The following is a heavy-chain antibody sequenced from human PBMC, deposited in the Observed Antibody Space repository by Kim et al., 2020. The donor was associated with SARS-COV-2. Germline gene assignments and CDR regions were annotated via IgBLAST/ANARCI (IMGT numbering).Heavy chain of an antibody. D-gene: IGHD4-17*01. Sequence: GGSLRLSCAASGFTFSSYGMHWVRQAPGKGLEWVAVISYDGSNKYYADSVKGRFTISRDNSKNTLYLQMNSLRAEDTAVYYCANGPGYGYYYYGMDVWGQGTTVTVSS. CDR1: GFTFSSYG. CDR3: ANGPGYGYYYYGMDV. V-gene: IGHV3-30*18. J-gene: IGHJ6*02. CDR2: ISYDGSNK.